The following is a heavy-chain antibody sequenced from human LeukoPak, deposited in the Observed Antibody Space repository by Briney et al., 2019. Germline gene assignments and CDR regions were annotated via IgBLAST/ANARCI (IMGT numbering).Heavy chain of an antibody. CDR3: ARDRQRWLQSPNDAFDI. V-gene: IGHV3-48*03. CDR2: ISSSGSTI. D-gene: IGHD5-24*01. J-gene: IGHJ3*02. CDR1: GFTFSSYE. Sequence: GGPLRLSCAASGFTFSSYEINWVRQAPGKGLEWVSYISSSGSTIYYADSVKGRFTISRDNANNSLYLQMNSLRAEDTAVYYCARDRQRWLQSPNDAFDIWGQGTMVTVSS.